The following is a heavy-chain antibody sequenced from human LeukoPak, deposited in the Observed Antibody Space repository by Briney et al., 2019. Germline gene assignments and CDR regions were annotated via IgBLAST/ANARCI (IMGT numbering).Heavy chain of an antibody. CDR2: IVVGSGNT. CDR1: GFTFTSSA. V-gene: IGHV1-58*02. D-gene: IGHD2-2*02. J-gene: IGHJ6*02. Sequence: ASVKVSCKASGFTFTSSAMQWVRQARGQRLEWIGGIVVGSGNTNYAQKFQERVTITRDMSTSTAYMELSSLRSEDTAVYHCAADPRGDIVVVPAAIGGGYYYYGMDVWGQGTTVTVSS. CDR3: AADPRGDIVVVPAAIGGGYYYYGMDV.